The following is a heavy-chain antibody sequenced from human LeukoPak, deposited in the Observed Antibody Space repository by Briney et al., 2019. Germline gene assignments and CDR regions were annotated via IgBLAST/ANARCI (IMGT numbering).Heavy chain of an antibody. CDR1: GFTFRSYD. CDR3: AKVKDTSGSRFDY. CDR2: ITGTGGNT. V-gene: IGHV3-23*01. D-gene: IGHD3-22*01. Sequence: GGSLRLSCAASGFTFRSYDMSWVRQAPGKGLEWVSDITGTGGNTYYADSVKGRFTISGDNSKNTLYLQMNSLRDEDTAVYYCAKVKDTSGSRFDYWGQGTLVTVSS. J-gene: IGHJ4*02.